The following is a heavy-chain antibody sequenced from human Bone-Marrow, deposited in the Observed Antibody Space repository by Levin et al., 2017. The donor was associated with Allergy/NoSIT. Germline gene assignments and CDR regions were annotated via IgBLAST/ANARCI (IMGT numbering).Heavy chain of an antibody. Sequence: GGSLRLSCVASGFTFGNAWMNWVRQAPGKGLQWVGRIKGKTDGGTTDYAAPVKGRFTISRDDPKQTLYLQMNSLKTEDTAIYYCTTRSHWGQGTLVTVFS. V-gene: IGHV3-15*01. CDR3: TTRSH. J-gene: IGHJ1*01. CDR1: GFTFGNAW. CDR2: IKGKTDGGTT.